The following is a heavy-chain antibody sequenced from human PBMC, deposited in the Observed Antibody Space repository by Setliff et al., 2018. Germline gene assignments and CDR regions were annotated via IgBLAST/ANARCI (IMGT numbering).Heavy chain of an antibody. D-gene: IGHD3-10*01. J-gene: IGHJ4*02. Sequence: PGGSMRPACAASGFTFSTYAMNWLRQAPGKGLGWVASIKPDGSETYYVNSVTGRFTVSRENPKNSLYLRMNSLKTEDTAVYFCTTDRKKEWGAGSDSWGQGTLVTVSS. CDR3: TTDRKKEWGAGSDS. V-gene: IGHV3-7*03. CDR1: GFTFSTYA. CDR2: IKPDGSET.